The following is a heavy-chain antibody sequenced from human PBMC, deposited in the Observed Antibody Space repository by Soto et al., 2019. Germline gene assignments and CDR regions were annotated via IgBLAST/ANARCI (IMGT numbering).Heavy chain of an antibody. CDR3: AKDAVGDYYGSGSLNV. CDR2: ISYDGSNK. CDR1: GFTFSSYG. J-gene: IGHJ6*02. V-gene: IGHV3-30*18. D-gene: IGHD3-10*01. Sequence: QVQLVESGGGVVQPGRSLRLSCAASGFTFSSYGMHWVRQAPGKGLEWVAVISYDGSNKYYADSVKGRFTISRDNSKNTLYRQMNSLRAEDTAVYYCAKDAVGDYYGSGSLNVWGQGTTVTVSS.